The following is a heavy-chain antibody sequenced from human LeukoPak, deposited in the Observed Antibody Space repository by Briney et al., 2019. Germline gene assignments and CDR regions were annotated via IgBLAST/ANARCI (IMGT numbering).Heavy chain of an antibody. CDR1: GFTFSSYS. Sequence: GGPLRLSCAASGFTFSSYSMNWVRQAPGKGLEWVSSISSSSSYIYYADSVKGRFTISRDNAKNSLYLQMNSLRAEDTAVYYCASLGIAAAGPNFDYWGQGTLVTVSS. D-gene: IGHD6-13*01. J-gene: IGHJ4*02. CDR2: ISSSSSYI. CDR3: ASLGIAAAGPNFDY. V-gene: IGHV3-21*01.